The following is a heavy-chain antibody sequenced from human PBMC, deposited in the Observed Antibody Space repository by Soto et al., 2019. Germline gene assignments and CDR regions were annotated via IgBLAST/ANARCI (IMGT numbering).Heavy chain of an antibody. CDR3: AKGSRGYSYGYFDY. V-gene: IGHV3-9*01. J-gene: IGHJ4*02. CDR2: ISWNSGSI. CDR1: GFTFDDYA. D-gene: IGHD5-18*01. Sequence: PGGSLRLSCAASGFTFDDYAMHWVRQAPGKGLEWVSGISWNSGSIGYADSVKGRFTISRDNAKNSLYLQMNSLRAEDTALYYCAKGSRGYSYGYFDYWGQGTLVTSPQ.